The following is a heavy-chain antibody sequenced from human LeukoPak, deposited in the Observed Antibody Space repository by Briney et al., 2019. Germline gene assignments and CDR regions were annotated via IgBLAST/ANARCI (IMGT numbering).Heavy chain of an antibody. CDR3: AKGSSWGDY. J-gene: IGHJ4*02. D-gene: IGHD6-13*01. V-gene: IGHV3-23*01. CDR1: GFTFSNYA. CDR2: ISASGSST. Sequence: PGGSLRLSCAASGFTFSNYAMSWVRQAPGKGLEWVSAISASGSSTYYADSVKGRFTISRDNSKNTLYLQMNSLRAEDTAVYCCAKGSSWGDYWGQGTLVTVSS.